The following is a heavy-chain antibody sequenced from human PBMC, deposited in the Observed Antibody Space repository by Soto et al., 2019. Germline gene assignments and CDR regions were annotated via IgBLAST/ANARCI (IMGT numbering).Heavy chain of an antibody. CDR3: SADLPDWAASAFDY. CDR1: GFTFKGAW. D-gene: IGHD2-21*01. CDR2: VKSKVNGETI. V-gene: IGHV3-15*07. J-gene: IGHJ4*02. Sequence: EGQLVESGGGLVESGGSLRLSCAASGFTFKGAWMNWVRQGPGKGLEWVGRVKSKVNGETIHYAAPVQGRVNISRDDSRTTVYLQIKRLCTEDTAMYYCSADLPDWAASAFDYWGQGALVTVSS.